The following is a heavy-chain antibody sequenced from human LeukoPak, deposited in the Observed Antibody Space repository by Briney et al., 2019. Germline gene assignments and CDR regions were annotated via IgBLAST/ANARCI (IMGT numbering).Heavy chain of an antibody. J-gene: IGHJ5*02. D-gene: IGHD2-15*01. CDR1: GGTFSSYA. Sequence: ASVKVSCKASGGTFSSYAISWVRQAPGQGLEWMGGIIPIFGTANYAPKFQGRVTMTRDTSTSTVYMELSSLRSEDTAVYYCARSTQPYCSGGSCYGSSVWFDPWGQGTLVTVSS. CDR2: IIPIFGTA. V-gene: IGHV1-69*05. CDR3: ARSTQPYCSGGSCYGSSVWFDP.